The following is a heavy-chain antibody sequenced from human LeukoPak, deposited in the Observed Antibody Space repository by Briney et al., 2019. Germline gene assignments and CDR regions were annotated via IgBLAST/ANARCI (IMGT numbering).Heavy chain of an antibody. CDR2: INPSGGST. D-gene: IGHD3-3*01. J-gene: IGHJ4*02. V-gene: IGHV1-46*01. CDR3: ARDLELGRDDYDFWSGVDY. CDR1: GYTFTSYY. Sequence: ASVKVSCKASGYTFTSYYMHWVRQAPGQGLEWMGIINPSGGSTSYAQKFQGRVTMTRDMSTSTVYMELSSLRSEDTAVYYCARDLELGRDDYDFWSGVDYWGQGTLVTVSS.